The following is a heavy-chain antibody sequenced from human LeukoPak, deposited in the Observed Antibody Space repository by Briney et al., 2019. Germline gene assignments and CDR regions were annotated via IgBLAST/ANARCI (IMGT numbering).Heavy chain of an antibody. CDR2: ISWDGGST. V-gene: IGHV3-43*01. CDR1: GFTFDDYT. J-gene: IGHJ4*02. CDR3: AKDGVGVTATYYFDY. D-gene: IGHD2-21*02. Sequence: GGSLRLSCAASGFTFDDYTMHWVRQAPGKGLEWVSLISWDGGSTYYADSVKGRFTISRDNSKNSLYLQMNSLRTEDTALYYCAKDGVGVTATYYFDYWGQGTLVTVSS.